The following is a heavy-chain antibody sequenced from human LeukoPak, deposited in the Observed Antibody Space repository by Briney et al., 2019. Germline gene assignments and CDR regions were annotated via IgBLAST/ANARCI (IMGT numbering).Heavy chain of an antibody. CDR2: ISGSGGST. CDR1: GFTFSSYA. Sequence: RSGGSLRLSCAASGFTFSSYAMSWVRQAPGKGLEWVSAISGSGGSTYYADSVKGRFTISRDNSKNTLYLQMNSLRAEDTAVYYCARDTKYCSGGSCYSVGYYYGMDVWGQGTTVTISS. D-gene: IGHD2-15*01. CDR3: ARDTKYCSGGSCYSVGYYYGMDV. V-gene: IGHV3-23*01. J-gene: IGHJ6*02.